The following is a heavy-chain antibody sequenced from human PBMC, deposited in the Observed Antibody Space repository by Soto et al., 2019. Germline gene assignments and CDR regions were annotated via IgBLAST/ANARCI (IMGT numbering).Heavy chain of an antibody. Sequence: GGSLRLSCAASGFTFSSYAMSWVRQAPGKGLEWVSAISGSGGSTYYADSVKGRFTISRDNSKNPLYLQMNSLRAEDTAVYYCANHIAALIPHLFDYWGQGTLVTVSS. CDR3: ANHIAALIPHLFDY. CDR2: ISGSGGST. CDR1: GFTFSSYA. J-gene: IGHJ4*02. D-gene: IGHD6-6*01. V-gene: IGHV3-23*01.